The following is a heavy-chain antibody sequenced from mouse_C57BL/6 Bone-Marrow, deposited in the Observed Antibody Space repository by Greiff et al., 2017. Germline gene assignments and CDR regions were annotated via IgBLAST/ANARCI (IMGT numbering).Heavy chain of an antibody. J-gene: IGHJ1*03. CDR1: GYTFTSYW. V-gene: IGHV1-69*01. CDR3: ARGDRYFDV. CDR2: IDPSDSYT. Sequence: VKQSCKASGYTFTSYWMHWVKQRPGQGLEWIGEIDPSDSYTNYNQKFKGKSTLTVDKSSSTAYMQLSSLKSEDSAVYYCARGDRYFDVWGTGTTVTGSS.